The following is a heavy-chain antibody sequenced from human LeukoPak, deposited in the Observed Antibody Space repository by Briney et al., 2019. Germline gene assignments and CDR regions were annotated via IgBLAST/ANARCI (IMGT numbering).Heavy chain of an antibody. Sequence: GSVKVSCKASGYTFTSYYMHSVRQAPGQGLEGMGIINPSGGSTSYAQKFQGRVTMPRDTSTSTVYMELSSLRSEDTAVYYCAREDYYGPGAYFVYWGEGPLVTVSS. CDR3: AREDYYGPGAYFVY. V-gene: IGHV1-46*01. J-gene: IGHJ4*02. CDR2: INPSGGST. D-gene: IGHD3-10*01. CDR1: GYTFTSYY.